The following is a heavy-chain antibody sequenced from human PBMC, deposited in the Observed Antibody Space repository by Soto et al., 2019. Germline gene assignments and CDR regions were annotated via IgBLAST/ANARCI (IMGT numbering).Heavy chain of an antibody. CDR1: GGSISSSNW. V-gene: IGHV4-4*02. D-gene: IGHD2-2*01. CDR3: ARDPLRYQLLKAYYYYGMDV. CDR2: IYHSGST. J-gene: IGHJ6*02. Sequence: PSETLPLTCAVSGGSISSSNWWSRVRKPPGKGLEWIGEIYHSGSTNYNPSLKSRVTISVDKSKNQFSLKLSSVTAADTAVYYCARDPLRYQLLKAYYYYGMDVWGQGTTVTAP.